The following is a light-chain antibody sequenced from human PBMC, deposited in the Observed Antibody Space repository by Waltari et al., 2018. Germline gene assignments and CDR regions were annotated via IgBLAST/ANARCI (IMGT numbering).Light chain of an antibody. V-gene: IGLV3-21*02. J-gene: IGLJ1*01. Sequence: SYVLTQPPSVSVAPGQTATITCGRNNIGSKSVHWYQQKPGQAPVLVVYDDSDRPSGIPERFSGSNAGNTATLTISRVEAGDEADYYCLVWDGSSDPDGFGTGTKVTVL. CDR1: NIGSKS. CDR3: LVWDGSSDPDG. CDR2: DDS.